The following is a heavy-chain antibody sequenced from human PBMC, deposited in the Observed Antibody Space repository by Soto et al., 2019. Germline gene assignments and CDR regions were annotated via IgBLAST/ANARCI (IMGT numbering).Heavy chain of an antibody. Sequence: QVQLVESGGGVVQPGRSLGLSCAASGFTFSSYAMHWVRQAPGKGLEWVAVISYDGSNKYYADSVKGRFTISRDNSKNTLYLQMNSLRAEDTAVYYCAREGRHSKRVFDYWGQGTLVTVSS. CDR2: ISYDGSNK. D-gene: IGHD2-21*01. CDR1: GFTFSSYA. J-gene: IGHJ4*02. V-gene: IGHV3-30-3*01. CDR3: AREGRHSKRVFDY.